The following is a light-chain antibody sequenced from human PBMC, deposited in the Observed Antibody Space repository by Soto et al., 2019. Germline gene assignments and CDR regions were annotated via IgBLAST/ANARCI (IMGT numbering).Light chain of an antibody. CDR2: GAS. V-gene: IGKV3-20*01. CDR3: QQYGSSTWT. J-gene: IGKJ1*01. Sequence: EIVLTQSPGTLSLSPGERTTLSCRASQSVSSSYLAWYQQKPGQAPRLLIYGASRSATGIPDRFSGSGSGTDFTLTISRLEPEDFAVYYCQQYGSSTWTFGRGTKVEIK. CDR1: QSVSSSY.